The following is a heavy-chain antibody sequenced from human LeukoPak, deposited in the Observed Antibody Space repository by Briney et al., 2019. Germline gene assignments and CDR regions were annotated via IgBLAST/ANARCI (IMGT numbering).Heavy chain of an antibody. CDR3: ARGAPGY. CDR1: GGSFSSYP. Sequence: SETLSLTCAVYGGSFSSYPWTWIRQPPGKGLEWIGQIIHSGSTKYNPSLNGRVTMSVETSKNQFSLKLTSVTAADTAVYYCARGAPGYWGQGTLVTVSS. CDR2: IIHSGST. J-gene: IGHJ4*02. D-gene: IGHD4/OR15-4a*01. V-gene: IGHV4-34*12.